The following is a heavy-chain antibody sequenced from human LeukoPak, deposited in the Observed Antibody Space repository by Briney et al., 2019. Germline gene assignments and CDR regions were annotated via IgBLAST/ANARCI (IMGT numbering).Heavy chain of an antibody. CDR2: ISSSSSYI. Sequence: GGCLRLSCAASGVAFSSDSMNCVCQAPGKGREWVLCISSSSSYINYTQSVKGRFTISRDNAKNSLYLQMNSLRAEDTAVYYCARDEDTAMAEDWGQGTLVTVSS. CDR3: ARDEDTAMAED. D-gene: IGHD5-18*01. V-gene: IGHV3-21*01. CDR1: GVAFSSDS. J-gene: IGHJ4*02.